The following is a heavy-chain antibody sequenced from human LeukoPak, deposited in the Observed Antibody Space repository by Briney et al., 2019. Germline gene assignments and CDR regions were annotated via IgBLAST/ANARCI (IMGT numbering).Heavy chain of an antibody. CDR1: GFTFSTYS. J-gene: IGHJ6*02. Sequence: HPGGSLRLSCAASGFTFSTYSMNWVRQAPGKGLEWVSYISSSSSSIYYADSGKGRFTISRDNAKNSLYLQMNSLRSEDTAVYYCARGLERRPGFQIYGMDVWGQGTTVTVSS. V-gene: IGHV3-48*01. D-gene: IGHD1-1*01. CDR2: ISSSSSSI. CDR3: ARGLERRPGFQIYGMDV.